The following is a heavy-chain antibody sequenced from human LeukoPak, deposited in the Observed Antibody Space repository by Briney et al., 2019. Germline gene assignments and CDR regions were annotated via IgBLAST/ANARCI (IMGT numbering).Heavy chain of an antibody. D-gene: IGHD3-16*01. CDR1: GFTFGAYY. J-gene: IGHJ4*02. CDR2: ISPTGDII. CDR3: AREHWAAPDH. V-gene: IGHV3-11*01. Sequence: TGGSLRLSCAASGFTFGAYYMTWIRQAPGRGLEPLSFISPTGDIIKYVDSVKGRFTISRDNAKSSMYLEMNSLRAEDTAVYYCAREHWAAPDHWGKGTLVTVSP.